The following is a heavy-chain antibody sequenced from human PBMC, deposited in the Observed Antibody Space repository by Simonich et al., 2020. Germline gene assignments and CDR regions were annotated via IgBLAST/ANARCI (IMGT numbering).Heavy chain of an antibody. J-gene: IGHJ4*02. CDR1: GFTFSSYW. CDR2: RKQSESEK. D-gene: IGHD3-10*01. Sequence: EVQLVESGGGLVQPGGSLRLSCAASGFTFSSYWMSWVRQAPGKGLEGVPKRKQSESEKDYVDSLKGRFTISRDNAKNSLYMQMNSLRAEDTAVYYCARDREVYGSGSYYNYWGQGTLVTVSS. CDR3: ARDREVYGSGSYYNY. V-gene: IGHV3-7*01.